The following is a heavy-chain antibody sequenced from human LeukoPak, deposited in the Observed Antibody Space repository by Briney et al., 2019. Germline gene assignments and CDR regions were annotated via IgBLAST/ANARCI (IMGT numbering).Heavy chain of an antibody. Sequence: GASVKVSCKASGYTFTTYYMHWVRQAPGQGLEWMGIINPSGGSTSYAQKFQGRVTMTRDTSISTAYMELRSLRSDDTAVYYCVRDRDGHNGGDYWGQGTLVTVSS. D-gene: IGHD5-24*01. CDR1: GYTFTTYY. CDR3: VRDRDGHNGGDY. V-gene: IGHV1-46*01. CDR2: INPSGGST. J-gene: IGHJ4*02.